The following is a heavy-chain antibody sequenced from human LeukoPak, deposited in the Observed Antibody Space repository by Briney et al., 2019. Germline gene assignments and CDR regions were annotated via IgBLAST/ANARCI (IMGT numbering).Heavy chain of an antibody. CDR1: GFTVSSNY. D-gene: IGHD6-19*01. V-gene: IGHV3-53*01. J-gene: IGHJ4*02. CDR2: IYSGGST. CDR3: AKDLSASGWYDY. Sequence: PGGSLRLSCAASGFTVSSNYMSWVRQAPGKRLEWVSVIYSGGSTYYADSVKGRFTISRDNSKNTLYLQMNSLRAEDTAVYYCAKDLSASGWYDYWGQGTLVTVSS.